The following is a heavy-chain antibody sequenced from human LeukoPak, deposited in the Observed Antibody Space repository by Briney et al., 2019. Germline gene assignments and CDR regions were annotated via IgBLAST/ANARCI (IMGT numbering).Heavy chain of an antibody. Sequence: PGGSLRLSCAASGFTFSSYVMSWVRQAPGKGLEWVSAISGSGGSTYYADSVKGRFTISRDNSRNTLYMQMNSLRAEDTAVYYCAKSHDSSGSDYWGQGTLVTVSS. D-gene: IGHD3-22*01. CDR1: GFTFSSYV. CDR3: AKSHDSSGSDY. CDR2: ISGSGGST. V-gene: IGHV3-23*01. J-gene: IGHJ4*02.